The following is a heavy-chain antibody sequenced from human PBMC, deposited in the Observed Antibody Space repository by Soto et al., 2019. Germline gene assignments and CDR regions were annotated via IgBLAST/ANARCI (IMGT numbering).Heavy chain of an antibody. CDR2: IYQSGRT. CDR1: GGSISTFDYS. D-gene: IGHD3-3*01. J-gene: IGHJ6*02. V-gene: IGHV4-30-2*01. CDR3: ARERTICGVSPGVCVDV. Sequence: QLQLQESGSGLVRPSQTLSLTCAVSGGSISTFDYSWSWIRQAPGRGLEWIGSIYQSGRTYYNPSLKSRATLALDKSKNQFSLKITSAVAADTARYYCARERTICGVSPGVCVDVWGQRTTVTVSS.